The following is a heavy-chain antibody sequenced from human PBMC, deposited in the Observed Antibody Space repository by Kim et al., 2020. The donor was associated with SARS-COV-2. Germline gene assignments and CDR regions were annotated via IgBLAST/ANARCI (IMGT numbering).Heavy chain of an antibody. CDR1: GYSISSGYY. CDR3: ARDPADTVVTPVWYFDL. D-gene: IGHD2-21*02. J-gene: IGHJ2*01. V-gene: IGHV4-38-2*02. CDR2: IYHSGST. Sequence: SETLSLTCTVSGYSISSGYYWGWIRQPPGKGLEWIGSIYHSGSTYYNPSLKSRVTISVDTSKNQFSLKLSSVTAADTAVYYCARDPADTVVTPVWYFDLWGRGTLVTVSS.